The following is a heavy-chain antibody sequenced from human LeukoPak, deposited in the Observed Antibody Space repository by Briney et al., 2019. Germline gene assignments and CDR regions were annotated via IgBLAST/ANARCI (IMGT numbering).Heavy chain of an antibody. CDR3: SGDWPVVITDY. J-gene: IGHJ4*02. V-gene: IGHV1-18*01. CDR1: VSRFISYG. D-gene: IGHD2-21*01. Sequence: ASATVSFKSSVSRFISYGISWLRQAPGQGLEWMGRINAGNGNRRYAHNFLERVTLITDTSTNNAYMQLMSLISDATAAYYCSGDWPVVITDYWGQGPLVTVSS. CDR2: INAGNGNR.